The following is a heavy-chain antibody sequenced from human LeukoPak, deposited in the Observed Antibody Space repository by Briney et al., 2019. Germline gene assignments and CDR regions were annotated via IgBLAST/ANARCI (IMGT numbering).Heavy chain of an antibody. CDR1: GYTFTSYG. D-gene: IGHD3-16*02. CDR3: ARGSMITFGGVIAFRRPYGMDV. J-gene: IGHJ6*02. Sequence: GASVKVSCKASGYTFTSYGISWVRQAPGQGLEWMGWISAYDGNTNYAQKLQGRVTMTTDTSTSTAYMELRSLRSDDTAVYYCARGSMITFGGVIAFRRPYGMDVWGQGTTVTVSS. V-gene: IGHV1-18*01. CDR2: ISAYDGNT.